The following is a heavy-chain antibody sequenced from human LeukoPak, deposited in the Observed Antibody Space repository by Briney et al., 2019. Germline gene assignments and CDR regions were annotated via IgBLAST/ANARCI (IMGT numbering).Heavy chain of an antibody. CDR1: GFTFSSYS. Sequence: NSGGSLRLSCAASGFTFSSYSMNWVRQAPGKGVEWVSSISSSSRYIYYADSVKGRFTISRDNAKNSLYLQMNSLRAEDTAVYYCARGYCTNGVCYHFDYWGQGTLVTVSS. V-gene: IGHV3-21*01. J-gene: IGHJ4*02. CDR3: ARGYCTNGVCYHFDY. CDR2: ISSSSRYI. D-gene: IGHD2-8*01.